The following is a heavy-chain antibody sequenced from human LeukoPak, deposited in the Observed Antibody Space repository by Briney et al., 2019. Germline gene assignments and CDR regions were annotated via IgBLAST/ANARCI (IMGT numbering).Heavy chain of an antibody. CDR1: GFTVSSNY. Sequence: GGSLRLSCAASGFTVSSNYMSWVRQAPGKGLEWVSVIYSGGSTYYADSVKGRFTISRDNSKNTLYLQMNSLRAEDTAGYYCARIAAARGYFDYWGQGTLVTVSS. D-gene: IGHD6-13*01. J-gene: IGHJ4*02. CDR2: IYSGGST. CDR3: ARIAAARGYFDY. V-gene: IGHV3-66*02.